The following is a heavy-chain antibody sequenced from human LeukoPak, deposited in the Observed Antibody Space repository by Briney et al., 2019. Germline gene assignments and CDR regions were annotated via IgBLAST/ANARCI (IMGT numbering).Heavy chain of an antibody. CDR3: ARAQSGFWSGYCFDY. D-gene: IGHD3-3*01. V-gene: IGHV3-7*01. CDR2: IKQDGSEK. Sequence: GGSLRLSCAASGFTFSTSWMTWVRQAPGKGLEWVANIKQDGSEKYYVDSVKGRFAVSRDNAKNSLYLQMNSLRAEDTAVYYCARAQSGFWSGYCFDYWGQGTLVTVSS. CDR1: GFTFSTSW. J-gene: IGHJ4*02.